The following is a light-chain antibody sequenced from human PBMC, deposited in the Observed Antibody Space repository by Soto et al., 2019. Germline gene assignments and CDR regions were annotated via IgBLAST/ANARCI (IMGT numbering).Light chain of an antibody. CDR3: SSYAGSNSLV. J-gene: IGLJ1*01. CDR1: TSVIGAYNF. CDR2: EVS. V-gene: IGLV2-8*01. Sequence: ARTRPPPAPGLSGQSVPISCTGTTSVIGAYNFVSWYQQHPGKAPKLMIYEVSKRPSGVPDRFSGSKSGDTASLTVSGLQAEDEADYFCSSYAGSNSLVFGSGTKVTVL.